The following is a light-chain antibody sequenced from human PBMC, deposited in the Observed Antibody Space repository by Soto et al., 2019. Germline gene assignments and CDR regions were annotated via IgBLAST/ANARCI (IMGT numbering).Light chain of an antibody. J-gene: IGLJ1*01. CDR1: SFDVGGYNY. V-gene: IGLV2-8*01. CDR3: SAYAGSPYIYV. CDR2: EVS. Sequence: QSALTQPPSASGSPGQSVTISCTGTSFDVGGYNYVSWYQQHPGKAPQVLMYEVSKRPSGVPDRFSGSKSGNTASLTVSGLQAEDAADYYCSAYAGSPYIYVFGYRTKFTVX.